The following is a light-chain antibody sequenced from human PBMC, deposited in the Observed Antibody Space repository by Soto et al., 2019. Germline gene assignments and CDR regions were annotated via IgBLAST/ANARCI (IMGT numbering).Light chain of an antibody. Sequence: DIQMTQSPTSLSASVGDRVTITCRASQDIRNFVAWYQQKPGKAPKLLIYAASTLQSGVPPRFSGSGSGTDFTLNINSLQPEDVATYSCQKYSSVPFFGPGTKVEVK. CDR1: QDIRNF. V-gene: IGKV1-27*01. J-gene: IGKJ3*01. CDR3: QKYSSVPF. CDR2: AAS.